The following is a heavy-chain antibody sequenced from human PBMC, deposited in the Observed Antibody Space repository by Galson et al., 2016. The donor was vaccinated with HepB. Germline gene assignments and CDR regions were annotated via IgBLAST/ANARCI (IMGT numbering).Heavy chain of an antibody. CDR3: ARGVSWFQPKPNFFDR. V-gene: IGHV4-61*01. D-gene: IGHD3-10*01. Sequence: ETLSLTCSVSGGSVNTGTSYWSWIRQSPGKGLEWIGYVYFLGDTNYNPSLKSRVTILLDKSRNQFSLRLTSVRVADTATYFCARGVSWFQPKPNFFDRWGQGIRVTVSA. J-gene: IGHJ4*02. CDR1: GGSVNTGTSY. CDR2: VYFLGDT.